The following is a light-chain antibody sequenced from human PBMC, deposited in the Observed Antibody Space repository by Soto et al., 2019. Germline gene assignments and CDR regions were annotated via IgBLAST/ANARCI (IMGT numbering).Light chain of an antibody. Sequence: DIQMTQSPSSLSASVGDRVTITCRASQSISDYLNWYQQIPGKSPKLLIYTTSSLESGVPSRFSGSGSGTDFTLTISSLQPEDFATYFCQQSYSRPRTFGQGTKVEI. CDR3: QQSYSRPRT. CDR1: QSISDY. J-gene: IGKJ1*01. V-gene: IGKV1-39*01. CDR2: TTS.